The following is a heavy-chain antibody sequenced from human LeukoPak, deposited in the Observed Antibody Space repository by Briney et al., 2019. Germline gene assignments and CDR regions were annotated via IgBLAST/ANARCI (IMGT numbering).Heavy chain of an antibody. CDR3: ARHYGSGKNWFDP. D-gene: IGHD3-10*01. V-gene: IGHV4-34*01. CDR2: INHSGST. Sequence: SETLSLTCAVYGGSFSGYYWSWIRQPPGKGLEWIGEINHSGSTNYNPSLKSRVTISVDTSKNQFPLKLSSVTAADTAVYYCARHYGSGKNWFDPWGQGTLVTVSS. CDR1: GGSFSGYY. J-gene: IGHJ5*02.